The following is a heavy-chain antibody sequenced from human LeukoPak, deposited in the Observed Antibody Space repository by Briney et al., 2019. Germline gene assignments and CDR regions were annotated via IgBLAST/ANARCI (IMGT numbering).Heavy chain of an antibody. Sequence: GGSLRLSCAASGFTFSSYSMNWVRQAPGKWLEWVSSISSSSSYIYYADSVKGRFTISRDNAKNSLYLQMNSLRAEDTAVYYCARVLVAGKGVDYWGQGTLVTVSS. D-gene: IGHD6-19*01. V-gene: IGHV3-21*01. CDR1: GFTFSSYS. J-gene: IGHJ4*02. CDR3: ARVLVAGKGVDY. CDR2: ISSSSSYI.